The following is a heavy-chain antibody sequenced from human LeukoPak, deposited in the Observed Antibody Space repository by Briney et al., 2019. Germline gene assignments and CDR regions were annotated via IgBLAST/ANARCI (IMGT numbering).Heavy chain of an antibody. Sequence: SGPTLVNPTQTLTLTCTFSGFSLSTRGMCVSWIRQPSGKALEWLARIDWDDDKYYSTSLKTRLTISKDTSKNQVVLTVTNMDPVDTATYYCVGVNYYDTSLGFAWGQGTLVTVSS. CDR1: GFSLSTRGMC. V-gene: IGHV2-70*11. CDR3: VGVNYYDTSLGFA. CDR2: IDWDDDK. J-gene: IGHJ4*02. D-gene: IGHD3-22*01.